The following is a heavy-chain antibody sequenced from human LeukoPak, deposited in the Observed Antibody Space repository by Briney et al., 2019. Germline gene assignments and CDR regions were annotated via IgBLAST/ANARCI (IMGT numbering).Heavy chain of an antibody. V-gene: IGHV4-31*03. J-gene: IGHJ5*02. Sequence: SETLSLTCTVSGGSISSGGYYWNWIRQHPGKGLAWIGYIYFSGGTYYNPSLKSRVTVSVDTSKNQFSLKLSSVTAADTAVYYCAREGTSGTHLNRFDPWGQGILVTVSS. D-gene: IGHD1-1*01. CDR2: IYFSGGT. CDR3: AREGTSGTHLNRFDP. CDR1: GGSISSGGYY.